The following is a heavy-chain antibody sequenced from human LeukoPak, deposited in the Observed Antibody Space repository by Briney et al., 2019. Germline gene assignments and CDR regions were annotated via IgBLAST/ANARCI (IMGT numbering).Heavy chain of an antibody. D-gene: IGHD3-16*01. V-gene: IGHV3-7*03. CDR2: INQHGSEK. Sequence: SLRLSCAASGFTFSDFWMTWVRQAPGKGLEWLANINQHGSEKYYVDSVKGRFTISRDNAKNTLYLQMGSLRAEDTAMYFCARDFIQRDVATPLGLWGQGTLVTVSS. CDR1: GFTFSDFW. J-gene: IGHJ4*02. CDR3: ARDFIQRDVATPLGL.